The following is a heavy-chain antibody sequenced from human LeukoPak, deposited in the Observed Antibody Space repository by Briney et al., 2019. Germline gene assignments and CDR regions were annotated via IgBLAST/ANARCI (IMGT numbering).Heavy chain of an antibody. Sequence: ASVKVSCKASGYTFTSYAMNWVRQAPGQGLEWMGWINTNTGNPTYAQGFTGRCVFSLDTSVSTAYLQISSLKAEDTAVYYCARDFSDIVTTMLYYYHGMDIWGQGTTVTASS. D-gene: IGHD5-12*01. CDR1: GYTFTSYA. CDR3: ARDFSDIVTTMLYYYHGMDI. CDR2: INTNTGNP. V-gene: IGHV7-4-1*02. J-gene: IGHJ6*02.